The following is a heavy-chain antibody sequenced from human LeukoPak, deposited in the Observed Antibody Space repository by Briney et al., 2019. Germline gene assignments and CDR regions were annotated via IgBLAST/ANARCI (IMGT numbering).Heavy chain of an antibody. CDR1: GGSIRSYY. J-gene: IGHJ3*02. CDR3: AREPFQRQRGAFDI. CDR2: IYYSGST. V-gene: IGHV4-59*01. D-gene: IGHD2-2*01. Sequence: ETLSLTCTVSGGSIRSYYSSWIRQPPGKGLEWIGYIYYSGSTNYNPSLKSRLTISIDTSKNQFSLKLSSVTAADTAVYYCAREPFQRQRGAFDIGGQGKRVTVSS.